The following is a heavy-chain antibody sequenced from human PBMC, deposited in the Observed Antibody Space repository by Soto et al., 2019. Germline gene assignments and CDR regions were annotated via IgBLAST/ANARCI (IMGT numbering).Heavy chain of an antibody. D-gene: IGHD2-15*01. CDR2: IIPIFGTA. CDR3: AREHCSGGSCYSGGYYYYGMDV. Sequence: QVQLVQSGAEVKKPGSSVKVSCKASGGTFSSYAISWVRQAPGQGLEWMGGIIPIFGTANYAQKFQGRVTITADKSTSTAYMELSSLRSEDTAVYYCAREHCSGGSCYSGGYYYYGMDVWGQGTTVTVSS. CDR1: GGTFSSYA. J-gene: IGHJ6*02. V-gene: IGHV1-69*06.